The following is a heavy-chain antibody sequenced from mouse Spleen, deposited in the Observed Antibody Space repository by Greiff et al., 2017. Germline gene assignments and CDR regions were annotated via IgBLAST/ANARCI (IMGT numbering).Heavy chain of an antibody. Sequence: EVKLQESGGGLVQPGGSRKLSCAASGFTFSSFGMHWVRQAPEKGLEWVAYISSGSSTIYYADTVKGRFTISRDNPKNTLFLQMTSLRSEDTAMYYCARSEYGNEDWFAYWGQGTLVTVSA. CDR3: ARSEYGNEDWFAY. CDR1: GFTFSSFG. CDR2: ISSGSSTI. J-gene: IGHJ3*01. D-gene: IGHD2-1*01. V-gene: IGHV5-17*02.